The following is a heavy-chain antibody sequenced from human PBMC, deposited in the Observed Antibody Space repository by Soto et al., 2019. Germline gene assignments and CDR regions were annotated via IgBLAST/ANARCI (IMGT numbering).Heavy chain of an antibody. CDR1: GFTFSIYS. J-gene: IGHJ3*02. CDR2: ISGNGGST. D-gene: IGHD3-3*01. V-gene: IGHV3-23*01. Sequence: EVQLLESGGGLVQPGGSLRISCAASGFTFSIYSMTWVRQAPGKGLEWVSTISGNGGSTYYIDSVKGSFTISRDNSKNTLYLQMNSLRAEDTAVYYCAKDWTSIWGQGTLVTVSS. CDR3: AKDWTSI.